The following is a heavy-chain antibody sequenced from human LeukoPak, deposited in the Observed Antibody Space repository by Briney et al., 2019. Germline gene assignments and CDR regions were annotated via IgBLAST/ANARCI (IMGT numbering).Heavy chain of an antibody. D-gene: IGHD6-19*01. V-gene: IGHV3-74*01. CDR3: ARDLSIAVFDY. CDR1: GSTFSTYW. CDR2: INSDGSST. J-gene: IGHJ4*02. Sequence: GGSLRLSCAASGSTFSTYWMHWVRQAPGKGLVWVSRINSDGSSTSYADSVKGRFTISRDNSKNTVYLQMNSLRAEDTAVYFCARDLSIAVFDYWGQGTLVTVSS.